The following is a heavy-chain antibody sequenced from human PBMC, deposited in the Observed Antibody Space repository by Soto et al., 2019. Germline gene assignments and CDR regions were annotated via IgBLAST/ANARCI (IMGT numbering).Heavy chain of an antibody. CDR3: ARETFVYYDSSGYHEWFDP. CDR1: GGSISSYY. D-gene: IGHD3-22*01. Sequence: SGTLSLTFTFSGGSISSYYWSWIRQPPGEGLEWIGYIYYSGSTNYNPSLKSRVTISVDTSKNQFSLKLSSVTAADTAVYYCARETFVYYDSSGYHEWFDPWGQGTLVTVSS. J-gene: IGHJ5*02. CDR2: IYYSGST. V-gene: IGHV4-59*01.